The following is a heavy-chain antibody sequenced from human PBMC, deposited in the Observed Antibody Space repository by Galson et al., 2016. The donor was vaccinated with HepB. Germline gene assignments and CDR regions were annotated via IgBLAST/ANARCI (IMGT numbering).Heavy chain of an antibody. Sequence: SLRLSFAASGFTLSTYSMSWVRQAPGKGLEWLSYIPSSSGTMSYSDSVKGRFTISRDNAKNSLYLQMNSLRDEDKAEYYCTVDSVVLDRYCRRTPCDMDVWGQWSTVTVSS. CDR1: GFTLSTYS. D-gene: IGHD2-15*01. V-gene: IGHV3-48*02. J-gene: IGHJ6*02. CDR2: IPSSSGTM. CDR3: TVDSVVLDRYCRRTPCDMDV.